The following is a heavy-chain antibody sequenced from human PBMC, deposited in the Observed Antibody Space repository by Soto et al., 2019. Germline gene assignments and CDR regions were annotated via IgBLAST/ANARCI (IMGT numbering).Heavy chain of an antibody. CDR2: ISFDGSNR. D-gene: IGHD6-19*01. CDR1: GFTFSKYA. V-gene: IGHV3-30*04. J-gene: IGHJ4*02. CDR3: ARDLRDASGWFSPGF. Sequence: QVQLVESGGGVVQPGRSLRISCAASGFTFSKYAIPWVRQAPGKGLEWVSLISFDGSNRYYADSVQGRFTVSRDNSKNTLYLQMNSLRADDMALYYCARDLRDASGWFSPGFWGQGTLVTVSS.